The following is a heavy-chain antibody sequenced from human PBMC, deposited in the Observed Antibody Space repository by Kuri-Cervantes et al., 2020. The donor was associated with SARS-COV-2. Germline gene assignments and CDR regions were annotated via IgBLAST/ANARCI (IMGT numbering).Heavy chain of an antibody. J-gene: IGHJ4*02. D-gene: IGHD3-9*01. V-gene: IGHV4-59*01. CDR3: ARWGRYFDWLLMGSEYYFDY. Sequence: SETLSLTCTVSGGSISSYYWSWIRQPPGKGLEWIGYIYYSGSTNYNPSLKSRVTISVDTSKNQFSLKLSSVTAADTAVYYCARWGRYFDWLLMGSEYYFDYWGQGTLVTVSS. CDR2: IYYSGST. CDR1: GGSISSYY.